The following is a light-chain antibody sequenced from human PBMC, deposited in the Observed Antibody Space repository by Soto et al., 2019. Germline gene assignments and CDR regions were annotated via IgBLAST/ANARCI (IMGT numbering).Light chain of an antibody. V-gene: IGKV4-1*01. Sequence: ITQTPLSLSIIPGQTASISCKSSQSLLHSDGKTYFYWYQKKQGKPPKXXIYWASTRESGVPERFSGSGYGTDFTITISSMQDEDVEVYQCQQYYSLTRTFGQGTKVDIK. CDR2: WAS. CDR3: QQYYSLTRT. CDR1: QSLLHSDGKTY. J-gene: IGKJ1*01.